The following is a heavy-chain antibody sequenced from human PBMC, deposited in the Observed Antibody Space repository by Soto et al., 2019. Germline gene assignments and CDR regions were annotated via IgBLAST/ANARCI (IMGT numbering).Heavy chain of an antibody. CDR3: ARDLVFIDRNISPLAY. V-gene: IGHV1-69*01. D-gene: IGHD3-22*01. CDR2: IMPIIGTA. Sequence: QVQLVQSGAEVKKPGSSVKVSCKASGGTFSSHVFNWVRQAPGQGLEWMGGIMPIIGTANYAQKFQGRVTIAADDSTSTAYMELSSLRFEATAVYYCARDLVFIDRNISPLAYWGQGTLVTVSS. CDR1: GGTFSSHV. J-gene: IGHJ4*02.